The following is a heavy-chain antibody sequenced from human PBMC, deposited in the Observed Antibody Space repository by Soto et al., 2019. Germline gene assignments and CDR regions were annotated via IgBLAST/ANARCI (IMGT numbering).Heavy chain of an antibody. Sequence: ASVKVSCKASGYTFTSYGISWGRQAPGQGLEGMGWISAYNGNTNYAQKLQGRVTMTTDTSTRTAYMELRSLRSDDTAVYYCASDQIPFGGVIVRALDAFDIWGQGTMVTVSS. V-gene: IGHV1-18*01. CDR3: ASDQIPFGGVIVRALDAFDI. D-gene: IGHD3-16*02. J-gene: IGHJ3*02. CDR2: ISAYNGNT. CDR1: GYTFTSYG.